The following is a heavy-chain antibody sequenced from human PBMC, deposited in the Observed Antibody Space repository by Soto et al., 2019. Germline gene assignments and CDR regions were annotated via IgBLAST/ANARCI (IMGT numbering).Heavy chain of an antibody. Sequence: EVQLLESGGGLVQPGGSLRLSCAASGFTFSSYAMSWVRQAPGKGLEWVSAISGSGGSTYYADSVKGRFTISRDNSKTTLYLQMNSLRAEDTAVYYCAKAWYYYDSSGYYYFDYWGQGTLVTVSS. CDR1: GFTFSSYA. CDR3: AKAWYYYDSSGYYYFDY. CDR2: ISGSGGST. V-gene: IGHV3-23*01. D-gene: IGHD3-22*01. J-gene: IGHJ4*02.